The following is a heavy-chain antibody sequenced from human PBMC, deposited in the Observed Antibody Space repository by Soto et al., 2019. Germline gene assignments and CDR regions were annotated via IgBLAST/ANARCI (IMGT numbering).Heavy chain of an antibody. V-gene: IGHV1-69*12. D-gene: IGHD3-22*01. CDR1: GGSLSNYG. Sequence: QVQLVQSGAEVKKPGSSVKVSCKASGGSLSNYGISWVRQAPGQGLEWMGAIIPVFGTPNYAQKFQDRVTITADESTTTVYTEVRSLTSENTAAYYCARGDATKIVVTTYYAMDVWGQGTTVTVSS. CDR3: ARGDATKIVVTTYYAMDV. J-gene: IGHJ6*02. CDR2: IIPVFGTP.